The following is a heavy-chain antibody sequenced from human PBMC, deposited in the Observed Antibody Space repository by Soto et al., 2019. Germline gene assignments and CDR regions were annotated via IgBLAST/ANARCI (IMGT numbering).Heavy chain of an antibody. CDR1: GYTFTSYA. Sequence: QVQLVQSGAEVKKPGASVKVSCKASGYTFTSYAMHWVRQAPGQRLEWMGWINAGNGNTKYSQKFQGRVTITSDTSASKAYMEVRRLRSEDTAVYYCAGVSYSSRWYFDYFDYWGQGTLVTVSS. CDR2: INAGNGNT. V-gene: IGHV1-3*01. D-gene: IGHD6-13*01. J-gene: IGHJ4*02. CDR3: AGVSYSSRWYFDYFDY.